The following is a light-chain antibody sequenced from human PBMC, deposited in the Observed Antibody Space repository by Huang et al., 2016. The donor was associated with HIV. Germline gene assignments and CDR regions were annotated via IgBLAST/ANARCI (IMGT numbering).Light chain of an antibody. CDR3: QQHYLTPVT. Sequence: DIQMTQSPSSLSASVGDRVTITCRASQGISNSLAWYQQKPGTGPKLLLYAASRLESGVPSRFSGSGSGTDYTLTISSLQPEDSATYYCQQHYLTPVTFGQGTKVEI. J-gene: IGKJ1*01. CDR2: AAS. CDR1: QGISNS. V-gene: IGKV1-NL1*01.